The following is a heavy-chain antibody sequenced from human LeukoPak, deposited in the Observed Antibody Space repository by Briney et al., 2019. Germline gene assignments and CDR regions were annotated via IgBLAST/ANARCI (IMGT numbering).Heavy chain of an antibody. CDR3: ARARTLRGYSGSPGYFDL. V-gene: IGHV4-34*01. D-gene: IGHD5-12*01. CDR1: GGSFSGYY. CDR2: INHSGST. Sequence: SETLSLTCAVYGGSFSGYYWNWIRQPPGKGLEWIGEINHSGSTNYNPSLKSRVTISVDTSKNQFSLKLSSVTAADTAVYYCARARTLRGYSGSPGYFDLWGRGTLVTVSP. J-gene: IGHJ2*01.